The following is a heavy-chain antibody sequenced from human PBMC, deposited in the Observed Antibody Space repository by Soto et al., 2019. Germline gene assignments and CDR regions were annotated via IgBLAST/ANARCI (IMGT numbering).Heavy chain of an antibody. CDR1: GFTFRTYV. Sequence: GGSLRLSCAASGFTFRTYVMHWVRQAPGKGLEWVAVIWYDGSKKYYAESVKGRFTISRDNSKNTLYLQMNSLRDDDTAVFYCARDPRNYDEILAAYPAYFDYWGQGTQVTVSS. D-gene: IGHD3-9*01. CDR3: ARDPRNYDEILAAYPAYFDY. CDR2: IWYDGSKK. V-gene: IGHV3-33*01. J-gene: IGHJ4*02.